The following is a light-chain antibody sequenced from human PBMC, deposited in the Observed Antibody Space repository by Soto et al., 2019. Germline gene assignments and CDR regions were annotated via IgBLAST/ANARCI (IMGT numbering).Light chain of an antibody. CDR1: KDISSS. CDR2: SAS. J-gene: IGKJ1*01. Sequence: RVNQSPSSVSASVGDRVTITCQTSKDISSSVAWYQQKPGKAPNLLIFSASALHRGVPPRFSGSGSGTAFTLTVSSLHPVDFDIYYCQQAASFPLTVGQGTSVEIK. V-gene: IGKV1D-12*01. CDR3: QQAASFPLT.